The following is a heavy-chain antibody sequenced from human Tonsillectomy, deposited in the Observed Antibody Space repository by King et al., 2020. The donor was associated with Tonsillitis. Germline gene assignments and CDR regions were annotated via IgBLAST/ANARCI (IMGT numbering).Heavy chain of an antibody. CDR3: ARSAYSGYTYYFDY. D-gene: IGHD5-12*01. CDR2: IRSGTSYI. V-gene: IGHV3-21*01. J-gene: IGHJ4*02. Sequence: VQLVESGGGLVKPGGSLRLSCAASGFTFSSYSMNWVRQAPGKGLEWVSSIRSGTSYINYADSVKCRFTISRDNSKNSLYLQMNSLRAEDTAVYYCARSAYSGYTYYFDYWGQGTLVTVSS. CDR1: GFTFSSYS.